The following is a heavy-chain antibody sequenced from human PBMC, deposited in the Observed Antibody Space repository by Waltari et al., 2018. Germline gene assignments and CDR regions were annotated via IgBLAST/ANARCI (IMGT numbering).Heavy chain of an antibody. V-gene: IGHV3-43D*04. CDR1: GFTFDDYA. CDR3: AKADTAMARPIAAAGTGWYFDL. D-gene: IGHD6-13*01. J-gene: IGHJ2*01. Sequence: RVVVQPGGSLRLSCAASGFTFDDYAMHWVRQAPGKGLEWVSLISWDGGSTYYADSVKGRFTISRDNSKNSLYLQMNSLRAEDTALYYCAKADTAMARPIAAAGTGWYFDLWGRGTLVTVSS. CDR2: ISWDGGST.